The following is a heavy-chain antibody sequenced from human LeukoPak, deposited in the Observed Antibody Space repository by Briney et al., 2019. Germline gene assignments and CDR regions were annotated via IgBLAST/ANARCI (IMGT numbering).Heavy chain of an antibody. Sequence: SETLSLTCAVSGGSISSTNWWSWVRQSPGKGLEWIGEIYHSGSTNYKPSLRSRVTISVDKSENQFSLNLSSVTAADTAVYYCARDLSVGWQLVNWFDPWGQGTLVTVSS. D-gene: IGHD6-6*01. V-gene: IGHV4-4*02. CDR3: ARDLSVGWQLVNWFDP. CDR1: GGSISSTNW. CDR2: IYHSGST. J-gene: IGHJ5*02.